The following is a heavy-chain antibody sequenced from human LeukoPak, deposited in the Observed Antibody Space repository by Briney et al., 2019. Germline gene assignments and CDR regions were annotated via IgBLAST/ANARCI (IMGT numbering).Heavy chain of an antibody. CDR2: ISYDGSNK. CDR1: GFTFSSYA. D-gene: IGHD6-19*01. CDR3: ARVGSGWEEYFQH. J-gene: IGHJ1*01. Sequence: GRSLRLSCAASGFTFSSYAMHWVRQAPGKGLEWVAVISYDGSNKYYADSVEGRFTISRDNSKNTLYLQMNSLRAEDTAVYYCARVGSGWEEYFQHWGQGTLVTVSS. V-gene: IGHV3-30*04.